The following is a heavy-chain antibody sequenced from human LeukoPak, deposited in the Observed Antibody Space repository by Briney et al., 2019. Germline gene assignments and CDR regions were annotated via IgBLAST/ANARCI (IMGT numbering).Heavy chain of an antibody. CDR1: GFTLSTYP. Sequence: GGSLRLSCAASGFTLSTYPIHWVRQAPGKGLEWVSSISSSSSYIYYADSVKGRFTISRDNAKNSLYLQMNSLRAEDTAVYYCAREGSLVAFDIWGQGTMVTVSS. D-gene: IGHD2-15*01. J-gene: IGHJ3*02. CDR3: AREGSLVAFDI. CDR2: ISSSSSYI. V-gene: IGHV3-21*01.